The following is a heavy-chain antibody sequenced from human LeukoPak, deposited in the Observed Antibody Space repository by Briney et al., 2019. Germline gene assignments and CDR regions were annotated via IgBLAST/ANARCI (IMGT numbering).Heavy chain of an antibody. V-gene: IGHV1-46*01. CDR3: ATGAYSGYDLSVRY. D-gene: IGHD5-12*01. J-gene: IGHJ4*02. Sequence: GASVKVSCKASGYTFSSFYMHWVRQAPGQGLEWMGVNNPSGGRTTYAQKFQGRVTMAEDTSTDTAYMELSSLRSEDTAVYYCATGAYSGYDLSVRYWGQGTLVTVSS. CDR2: NNPSGGRT. CDR1: GYTFSSFY.